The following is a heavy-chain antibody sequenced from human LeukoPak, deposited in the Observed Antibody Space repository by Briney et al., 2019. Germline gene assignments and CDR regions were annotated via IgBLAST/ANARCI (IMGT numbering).Heavy chain of an antibody. D-gene: IGHD5-18*01. CDR2: IKKDGSEK. CDR3: ARDLSGIAGYTYGRGIDY. Sequence: PGGSLRLSCAASGFIFSNYAIHWVRQAPGKGLEWVANIKKDGSEKYYVDAVKGRFTISRDNAKTSLYLQMNSLRAEDTAVYYCARDLSGIAGYTYGRGIDYWGWGTLVTVSS. J-gene: IGHJ4*02. CDR1: GFIFSNYA. V-gene: IGHV3-7*01.